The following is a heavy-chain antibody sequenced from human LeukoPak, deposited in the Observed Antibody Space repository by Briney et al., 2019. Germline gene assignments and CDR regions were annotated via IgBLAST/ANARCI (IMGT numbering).Heavy chain of an antibody. CDR2: IKQDGSEK. D-gene: IGHD3-10*01. Sequence: GGSLRLSCAASGFTFSSYWMSWVRQAPGKGLEWVANIKQDGSEKYYVDSVKGRFTISRDNAKNSLYLQMNSLRAEDTAVYYCARLGYYGSGSYYTYWGQGTLVTVSS. J-gene: IGHJ4*02. CDR3: ARLGYYGSGSYYTY. CDR1: GFTFSSYW. V-gene: IGHV3-7*01.